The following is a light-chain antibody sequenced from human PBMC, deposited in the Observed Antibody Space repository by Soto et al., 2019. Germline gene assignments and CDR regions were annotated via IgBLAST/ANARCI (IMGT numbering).Light chain of an antibody. V-gene: IGLV2-14*03. J-gene: IGLJ1*01. CDR3: ISYTINTFYV. CDR1: SSDGCGSDF. Sequence: QSVLTQPASVSGSPGQSITISCTGTSSDGCGSDFVSWYQQYPGKAPRLMIYDVSNRPSGVSNRFSGSKSGNTASLTISGLQAEDEADYYCISYTINTFYVFGTG. CDR2: DVS.